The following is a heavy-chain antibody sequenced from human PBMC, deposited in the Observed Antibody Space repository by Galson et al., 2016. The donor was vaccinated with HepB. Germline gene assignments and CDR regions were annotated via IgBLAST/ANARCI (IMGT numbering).Heavy chain of an antibody. D-gene: IGHD6-19*01. CDR1: GFTFSDYA. CDR3: TRGVRQQWVVHPCFGY. J-gene: IGHJ4*02. V-gene: IGHV3-49*03. Sequence: SLRLSCAVSGFTFSDYAMGWFRQAPGKGLEWVGFIRSNAYGGTTEYAASAKGRFTISRDASKSIAYLQMNSLKTEDTAVYYCTRGVRQQWVVHPCFGYWGQGTLVTVSS. CDR2: IRSNAYGGTT.